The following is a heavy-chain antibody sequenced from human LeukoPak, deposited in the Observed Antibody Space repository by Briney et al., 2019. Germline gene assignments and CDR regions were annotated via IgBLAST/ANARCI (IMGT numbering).Heavy chain of an antibody. D-gene: IGHD6-19*01. Sequence: SETPSLTCTVSGGSISNYYWNWIRQPPGKGLEFIGYIYYSGSTTYNPSLKSRVTISVDTSKNQFSLKLISVTAADTAVYYCARRGYSSGWYYFDYWGQGTLVTVSS. J-gene: IGHJ4*02. CDR3: ARRGYSSGWYYFDY. V-gene: IGHV4-59*08. CDR2: IYYSGST. CDR1: GGSISNYY.